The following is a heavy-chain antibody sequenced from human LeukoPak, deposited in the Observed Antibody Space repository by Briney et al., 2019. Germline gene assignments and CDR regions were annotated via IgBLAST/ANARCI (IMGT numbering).Heavy chain of an antibody. Sequence: RGSPSPTRAASGFPSSSFARNWVRQAPGKGLEWVANIKQDGSEKYYVDSVKGRFTISRDNAKNSLYLQMNSLRAEDTTVYYGSCEGESTVFAAFDIWGQGTMVTVSS. CDR3: SCEGESTVFAAFDI. V-gene: IGHV3-7*02. CDR1: GFPSSSFA. D-gene: IGHD2-8*02. J-gene: IGHJ3*02. CDR2: IKQDGSEK.